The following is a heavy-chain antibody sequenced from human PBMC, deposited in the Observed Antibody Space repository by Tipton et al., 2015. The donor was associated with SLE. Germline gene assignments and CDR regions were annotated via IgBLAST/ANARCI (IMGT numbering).Heavy chain of an antibody. CDR2: VANSGAVT. V-gene: IGHV3-23*01. Sequence: SLRLSCAASGFTFYAYAMTWVRQAPGKGLEWVSTVANSGAVTHSADSVKGRFTISRDNSMNTLYLQMSNLRVEDTALYYCAKSLHPQKTTSSILAFDFWGQGALVTISS. J-gene: IGHJ4*02. D-gene: IGHD1-14*01. CDR1: GFTFYAYA. CDR3: AKSLHPQKTTSSILAFDF.